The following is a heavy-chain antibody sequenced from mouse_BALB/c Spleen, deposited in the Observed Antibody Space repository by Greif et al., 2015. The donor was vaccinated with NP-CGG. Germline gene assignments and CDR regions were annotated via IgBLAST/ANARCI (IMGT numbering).Heavy chain of an antibody. CDR1: GFAFSSYD. CDR2: ISSGGGST. CDR3: ARRGTMITHYAMDY. Sequence: EVKVVESGGGLVKPGGSLKLSCAASGFAFSSYDMSWVRQTPEKRLEWVAYISSGGGSTYYPDTVKGRFTISRDNAKNTLYLQMSSLKSEDTAMYYCARRGTMITHYAMDYWGQGTSVTVSS. D-gene: IGHD2-4*01. V-gene: IGHV5-12-1*01. J-gene: IGHJ4*01.